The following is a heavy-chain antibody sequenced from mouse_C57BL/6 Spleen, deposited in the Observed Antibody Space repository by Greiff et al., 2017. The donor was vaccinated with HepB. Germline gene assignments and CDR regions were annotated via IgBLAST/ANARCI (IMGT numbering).Heavy chain of an antibody. Sequence: LVESGPELVKPGASVKLSCKASGYTFTSYDINWVKQRPGQGLEWIGWIYPRDGSTKYNEKFKGKATLTVDTSSSTAYMELHSLTSEDSAVYFCARGDYGNYCWYFDVWGTGTTVTVSS. V-gene: IGHV1-85*01. J-gene: IGHJ1*03. CDR1: GYTFTSYD. D-gene: IGHD2-1*01. CDR3: ARGDYGNYCWYFDV. CDR2: IYPRDGST.